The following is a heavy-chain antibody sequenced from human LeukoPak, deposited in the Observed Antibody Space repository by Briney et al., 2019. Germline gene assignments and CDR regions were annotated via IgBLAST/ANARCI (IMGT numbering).Heavy chain of an antibody. Sequence: GASVKISCKASGYTFTAYYMHWVRQAPGQGLEWMGIIDPSGGGTSYAQKFQGRVTLTRDTSTSIVYMDLSSLTSEDTAVYFCASLGSGSSPIIDFDYWGQGTLVTV. V-gene: IGHV1-46*01. D-gene: IGHD3-10*01. CDR1: GYTFTAYY. CDR3: ASLGSGSSPIIDFDY. CDR2: IDPSGGGT. J-gene: IGHJ4*02.